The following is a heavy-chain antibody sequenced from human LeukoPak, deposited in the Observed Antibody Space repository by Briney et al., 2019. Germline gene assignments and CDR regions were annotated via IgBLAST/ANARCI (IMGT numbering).Heavy chain of an antibody. V-gene: IGHV4-34*01. CDR2: INHSGST. CDR3: ARAVDTGGYQHKGFGP. D-gene: IGHD2-8*02. J-gene: IGHJ5*02. Sequence: SETLSLTCAVYGGSFSGYYWSWIRQPPGKGLEWIGEINHSGSTNYNPSLKSRVTISIDTSKNQFSLELSSVTAADTAIYYCARAVDTGGYQHKGFGPWGQGTLVTVSS. CDR1: GGSFSGYY.